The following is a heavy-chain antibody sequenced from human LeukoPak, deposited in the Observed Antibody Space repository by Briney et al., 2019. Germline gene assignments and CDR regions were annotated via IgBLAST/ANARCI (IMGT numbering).Heavy chain of an antibody. V-gene: IGHV3-7*01. Sequence: GGSLRLSCAASGFTFSSYWMSWVRQAPGKGPEWVANIKQDGSEKYYVDSVKGRFTISRDNAKNSLYLQMNSLRAEDTAVYYCARLEGSYDSSGYPDYWGQGTLVTVSS. D-gene: IGHD3-22*01. J-gene: IGHJ4*02. CDR2: IKQDGSEK. CDR3: ARLEGSYDSSGYPDY. CDR1: GFTFSSYW.